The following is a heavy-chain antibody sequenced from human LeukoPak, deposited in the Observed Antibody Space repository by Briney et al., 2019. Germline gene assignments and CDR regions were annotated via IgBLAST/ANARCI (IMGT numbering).Heavy chain of an antibody. V-gene: IGHV3-23*01. J-gene: IGHJ3*01. CDR1: GFTISDYG. CDR3: GRDPNGAYLGAFEF. CDR2: SRSGGANN. Sequence: GGSLRLSCSASGFTISDYGLVWVRQAPGKGLEWVSGSRSGGANNFYADAVKGRFTISRDNSKNTLYLKMNSLRADDTAVYYCGRDPNGAYLGAFEFWGHGTTAIVSS.